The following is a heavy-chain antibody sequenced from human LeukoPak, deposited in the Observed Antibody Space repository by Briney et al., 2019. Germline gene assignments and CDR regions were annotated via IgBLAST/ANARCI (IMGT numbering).Heavy chain of an antibody. V-gene: IGHV4-59*01. CDR1: GGSISSYY. D-gene: IGHD3-22*01. J-gene: IGHJ4*02. CDR2: IYYSGST. CDR3: ASSPTYYYDSSELSFDY. Sequence: PSETLSLTCTVSGGSISSYYWSWIRQPPGKGLEWIGYIYYSGSTNYNPSPKSRVTISVDTSKNQFSLKLSSVTAADTAVYYCASSPTYYYDSSELSFDYWGQGTLVTVSS.